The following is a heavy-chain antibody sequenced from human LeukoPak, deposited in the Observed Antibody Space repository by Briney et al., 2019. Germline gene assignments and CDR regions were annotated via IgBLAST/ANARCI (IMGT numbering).Heavy chain of an antibody. CDR1: GFTFSSSA. V-gene: IGHV3-23*01. Sequence: GGSLRLSCAASGFTFSSSAMSWGRQALGKGLEWVSAISGSGGSTYYADSVKGRFTISRDNSKNTLYLQTNSLRAEDTAVYYCARGSCSSTTCLKTDWGQGAPVTVSS. D-gene: IGHD2-2*01. CDR2: ISGSGGST. CDR3: ARGSCSSTTCLKTD. J-gene: IGHJ4*02.